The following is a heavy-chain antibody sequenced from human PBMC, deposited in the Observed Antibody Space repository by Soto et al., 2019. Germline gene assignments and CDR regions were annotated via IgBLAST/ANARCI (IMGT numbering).Heavy chain of an antibody. V-gene: IGHV1-69*01. D-gene: IGHD1-1*01. CDR2: IIPIFGTA. CDR1: GGTFSSYA. Sequence: QVQLVQSGAEVKKPGSSGKVSCKASGGTFSSYAISWVRQAPGQGREWMGGIIPIFGTANYAQKFQGRVKITADEATSTAYMELSSLRSEDTAVYYCARREGTGTTFPFDYWGQGTLVTVSS. CDR3: ARREGTGTTFPFDY. J-gene: IGHJ4*02.